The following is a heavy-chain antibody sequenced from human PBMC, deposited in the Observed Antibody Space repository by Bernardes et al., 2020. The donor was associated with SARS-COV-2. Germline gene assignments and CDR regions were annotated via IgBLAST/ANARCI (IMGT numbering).Heavy chain of an antibody. J-gene: IGHJ4*02. CDR1: VFSLSPSGVG. CDR2: IYWDDDK. D-gene: IGHD5-18*01. V-gene: IGHV2-5*02. Sequence: SGPTLWKPTQTLTLTCPFSVFSLSPSGVGVGWIRQPPGKALEWLALIYWDDDKRYSPSLKSRLTITKDTSKNQVVLTMTNMDPVDTATYYCARDNTAMVSFDYWGQGTLVTVSS. CDR3: ARDNTAMVSFDY.